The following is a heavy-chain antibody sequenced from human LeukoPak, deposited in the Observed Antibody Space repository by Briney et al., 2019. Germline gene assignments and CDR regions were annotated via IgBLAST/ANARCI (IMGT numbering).Heavy chain of an antibody. CDR2: IYYSGST. CDR1: GGSISSYY. V-gene: IGHV4-59*12. J-gene: IGHJ4*02. D-gene: IGHD2/OR15-2a*01. CDR3: ASVFTTF. Sequence: SETLSLTCTVSGGSISSYYWSWIRQPPGKGLEWIGYIYYSGSTNYNPSLKSRVTISVDTSKNQFSLKLSSVTAADTAVYYCASVFTTFWGQGTLVTVSS.